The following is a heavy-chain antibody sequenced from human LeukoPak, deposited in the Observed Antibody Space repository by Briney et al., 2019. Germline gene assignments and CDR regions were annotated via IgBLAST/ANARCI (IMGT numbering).Heavy chain of an antibody. Sequence: SETLSLTCTVSGGSISSGGYYWSWIRQHPGKGLEWIGYIYYSGSTYYNPSLKSRVTISVDTSKNQFSLKLSSVTAADTAVYYCARLDYYYYGMDVWGQGTTVTVSS. J-gene: IGHJ6*02. CDR3: ARLDYYYYGMDV. CDR2: IYYSGST. V-gene: IGHV4-31*03. CDR1: GGSISSGGYY.